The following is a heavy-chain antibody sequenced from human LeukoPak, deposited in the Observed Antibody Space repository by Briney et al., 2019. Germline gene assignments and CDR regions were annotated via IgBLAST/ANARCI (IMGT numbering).Heavy chain of an antibody. J-gene: IGHJ4*02. CDR1: GFTFSSYG. V-gene: IGHV3-30*18. CDR2: ISYDGSNK. CDR3: AKGASILEWLFHFDY. Sequence: PGGSLRLSCAASGFTFSSYGMHWVAQAPGKGLKGVAVISYDGSNKYYADSVKGRFTISRDNSKNTLYLQMNSLRAEDTAVYYCAKGASILEWLFHFDYWGQGTLVTVSS. D-gene: IGHD3-3*01.